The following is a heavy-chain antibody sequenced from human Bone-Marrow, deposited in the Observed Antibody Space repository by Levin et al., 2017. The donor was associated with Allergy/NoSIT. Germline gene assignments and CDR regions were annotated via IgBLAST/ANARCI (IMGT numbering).Heavy chain of an antibody. CDR3: AKGVRNYNYWSGHYTAWYFDL. Sequence: SCAASGFTFSSYAMHWVRQAPGKGLEWVAVVSYDGSEKNYGDSVKGRFAISRDNSKNTVSLQMSNLRAEDTAVYYCAKGVRNYNYWSGHYTAWYFDLWGRGTPLTVSS. J-gene: IGHJ2*01. CDR2: VSYDGSEK. V-gene: IGHV3-30*18. D-gene: IGHD3-3*01. CDR1: GFTFSSYA.